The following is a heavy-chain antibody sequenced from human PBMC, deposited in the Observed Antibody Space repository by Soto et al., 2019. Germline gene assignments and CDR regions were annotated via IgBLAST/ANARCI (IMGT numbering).Heavy chain of an antibody. CDR2: IYLSGTT. V-gene: IGHV4-31*03. D-gene: IGHD3-22*01. J-gene: IGHJ5*02. CDR1: GGSISSGDYY. Sequence: QVQLQESGPGLVKPSQTLSLTCTVSGGSISSGDYYWSWIRQHPGKGLEWIGTIYLSGTTYYNPSLKSRVTISVDTSKSQFSLKLSSVTAADTAVYYCARRDRSGFSYWLDTWGQGTLVTVSS. CDR3: ARRDRSGFSYWLDT.